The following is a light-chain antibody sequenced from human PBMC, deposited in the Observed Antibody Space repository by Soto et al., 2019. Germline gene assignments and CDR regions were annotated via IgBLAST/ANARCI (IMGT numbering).Light chain of an antibody. Sequence: DIQMTQSPSTLSASVGDRVTSTCRASQSISSWLAWYQQKPGKAPKLLIYKASTLESGVPSRFSGSGSGTEFTLTISSLQPDDFATYYCQQYISYSAINFGQGTKLQIK. CDR3: QQYISYSAIN. V-gene: IGKV1-5*03. CDR1: QSISSW. CDR2: KAS. J-gene: IGKJ2*01.